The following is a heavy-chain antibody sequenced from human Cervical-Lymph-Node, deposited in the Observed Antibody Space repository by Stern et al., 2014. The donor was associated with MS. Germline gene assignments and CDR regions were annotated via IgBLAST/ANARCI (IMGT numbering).Heavy chain of an antibody. CDR2: VIAFVGIS. CDR1: GG. V-gene: IGHV1-69*17. Sequence: QMQLVQSGAEVKEPGSSVKVSCKFIGGISWVRQAPGQGLEWMGGVIAFVGISNYAQKFQGSLTITADTSTNTTYLHLNRLTPDDTAIYYFARGGGDNWFDPWGQGTLVTVSS. J-gene: IGHJ5*02. D-gene: IGHD3-16*01. CDR3: ARGGGDNWFDP.